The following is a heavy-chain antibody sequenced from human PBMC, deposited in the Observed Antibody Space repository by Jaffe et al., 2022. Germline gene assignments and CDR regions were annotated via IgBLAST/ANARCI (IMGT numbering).Heavy chain of an antibody. Sequence: EVQLVESGGGLVQPGGSLRLSCAASGFTFSSYDMHWVRQATGKGLEWVSAIGTAGDTYYPGSVKGRFTISRENAKNSLYLQMNSLRAGDTAVYYCARAGYYYGSGSYLLDYWGQGTLVTVSS. J-gene: IGHJ4*02. D-gene: IGHD3-10*01. V-gene: IGHV3-13*01. CDR2: IGTAGDT. CDR1: GFTFSSYD. CDR3: ARAGYYYGSGSYLLDY.